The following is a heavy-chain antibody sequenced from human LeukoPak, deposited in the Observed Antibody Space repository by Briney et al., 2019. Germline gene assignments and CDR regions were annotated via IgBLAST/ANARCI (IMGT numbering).Heavy chain of an antibody. Sequence: GASVKVSCKASGYTFTGFHIHWVRQAPGQGLEWMGLIKPNSGGTNYAQNFQGRVTMTRDTSISTAYMELIRLTSDDTAVYYCAKEGTGIDYWGQGTLVTVSS. CDR1: GYTFTGFH. J-gene: IGHJ4*02. CDR3: AKEGTGIDY. D-gene: IGHD3/OR15-3a*01. V-gene: IGHV1-2*02. CDR2: IKPNSGGT.